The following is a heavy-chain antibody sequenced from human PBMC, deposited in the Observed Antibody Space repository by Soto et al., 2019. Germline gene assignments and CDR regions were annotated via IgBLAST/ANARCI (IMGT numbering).Heavy chain of an antibody. D-gene: IGHD3-3*01. J-gene: IGHJ6*03. CDR2: ISAYNGNT. Sequence: ASVKVSCKASGYTFTSYGISWVRQAPGQGLEWMGWISAYNGNTNYAQKLQGRVTMTTDTSTSTAYMELRSLRSDDTAVYYCARGFLEWLLRPYYYYYYMDVWGKGTTVTVSS. V-gene: IGHV1-18*01. CDR3: ARGFLEWLLRPYYYYYYMDV. CDR1: GYTFTSYG.